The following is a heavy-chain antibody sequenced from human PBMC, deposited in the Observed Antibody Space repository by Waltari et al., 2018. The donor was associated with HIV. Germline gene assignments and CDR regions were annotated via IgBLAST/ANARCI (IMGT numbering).Heavy chain of an antibody. J-gene: IGHJ6*02. D-gene: IGHD3-3*01. V-gene: IGHV4-4*07. CDR1: GGSISSYY. CDR2: IYTSGST. CDR3: ARVRPSGDFWSSSDMDV. Sequence: QVQLQESGPGLVKPSETLSLTCTVSGGSISSYYWSWIRQPAGKGLEWIGRIYTSGSTNYNPSLKSRVTMSVDTSKNQFSLKLSSVTAADTAVYYCARVRPSGDFWSSSDMDVWGQGTTVTVSS.